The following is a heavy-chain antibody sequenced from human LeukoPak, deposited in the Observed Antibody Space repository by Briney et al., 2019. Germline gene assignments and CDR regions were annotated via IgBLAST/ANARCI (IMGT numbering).Heavy chain of an antibody. Sequence: GASVKVSCKASGYTFTGYYMHWVRQAPGQGLEWMGWINPNSGGTNYAQKFQGRVTMTRDTSISTAYMELSRLRSDDTAVYYCAKGTFSTTVTTFLDYRGQGTLVTVSS. V-gene: IGHV1-2*02. CDR1: GYTFTGYY. J-gene: IGHJ4*02. CDR2: INPNSGGT. D-gene: IGHD4-17*01. CDR3: AKGTFSTTVTTFLDY.